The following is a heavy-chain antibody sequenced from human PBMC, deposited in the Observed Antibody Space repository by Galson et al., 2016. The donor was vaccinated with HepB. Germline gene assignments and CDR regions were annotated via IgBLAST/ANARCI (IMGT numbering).Heavy chain of an antibody. J-gene: IGHJ4*02. CDR1: GFSVGSDSYY. D-gene: IGHD3-22*01. Sequence: LSLTCTVSGFSVGSDSYYWTWIRQHPGKGLEWIGFIYYSGTTDYNPSLKSRVSISLDTSKNQFSLKLSSVTAADTAVYYCARFQPRGSSGYSDWGQGTLVAVSS. CDR2: IYYSGTT. CDR3: ARFQPRGSSGYSD. V-gene: IGHV4-31*03.